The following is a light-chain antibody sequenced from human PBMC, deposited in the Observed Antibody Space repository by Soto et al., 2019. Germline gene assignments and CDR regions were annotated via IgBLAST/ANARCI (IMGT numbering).Light chain of an antibody. J-gene: IGKJ1*01. CDR1: QTISSW. V-gene: IGKV1-5*03. CDR3: QQYNSYSQT. CDR2: KAS. Sequence: DIQMTQSPSTLSGSVGDRVTITCRASQTISSWLAWYQQKPGKAPKLLIYKASTLKSGVPSRFSGSGSGTEFTLTISSLQPDDFATYCCQQYNSYSQTFGQGSKVDIK.